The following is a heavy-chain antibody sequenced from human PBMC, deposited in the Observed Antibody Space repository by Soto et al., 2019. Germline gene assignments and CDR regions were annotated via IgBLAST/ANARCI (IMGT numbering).Heavy chain of an antibody. Sequence: EVQLLESGGGLVQPGGSLRLSCAASGFTFSSYAMSWVRQAPGKGLEWVSAISGSGGSTYYADSVKGRFTISRDNSKNTLYLQMNSLRAEDTDVYYCAKVKCSGGSGYEGGPFDYCGQGTLVTVSS. CDR1: GFTFSSYA. CDR3: AKVKCSGGSGYEGGPFDY. CDR2: ISGSGGST. V-gene: IGHV3-23*01. J-gene: IGHJ4*02. D-gene: IGHD2-15*01.